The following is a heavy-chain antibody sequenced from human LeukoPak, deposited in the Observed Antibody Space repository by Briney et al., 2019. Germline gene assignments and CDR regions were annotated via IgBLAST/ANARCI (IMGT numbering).Heavy chain of an antibody. D-gene: IGHD5-18*01. V-gene: IGHV3-7*01. CDR2: IRYDGTVK. J-gene: IGHJ4*02. CDR1: GFTLSTYY. CDR3: ATSLDAAMNT. Sequence: GGSLTLSCAASGFTLSTYYMNWVRQAPGKGLEWLANIRYDGTVKFYAASVKGRFTISRDNARNSLYLQMSSLRVEDTGVYYCATSLDAAMNTGGKGILVTVSS.